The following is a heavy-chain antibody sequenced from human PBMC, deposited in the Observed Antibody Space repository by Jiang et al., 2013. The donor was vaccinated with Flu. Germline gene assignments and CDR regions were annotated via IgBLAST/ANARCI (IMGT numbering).Heavy chain of an antibody. V-gene: IGHV4-59*08. CDR2: IFSSGST. Sequence: GPGLVKPSETLPLTCTVSGGSIRSYFWSWIRQPPGKGLEWIGYIFSSGSTNYNPSLKSRVTISVDTSKNQFSLKLSSVTAADTAVYYCARLGNAAMAAPVYWGQGTLGHRLL. CDR1: GGSIRSYF. J-gene: IGHJ4*02. CDR3: ARLGNAAMAAPVY. D-gene: IGHD5-18*01.